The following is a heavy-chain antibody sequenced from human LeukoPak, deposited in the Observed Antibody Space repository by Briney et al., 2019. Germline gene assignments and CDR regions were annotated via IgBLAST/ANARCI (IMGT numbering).Heavy chain of an antibody. J-gene: IGHJ4*02. Sequence: GGSLRLSCAASGFTFSSYAMTWVRQAPGKGLEWVSGLSGTGGTTYYADYVKGRFTISRDNAKNSLYLQMNSLRAEDTAVYYCAKGEIVVVPAAIHYWGQGTLVTVSS. CDR2: LSGTGGTT. V-gene: IGHV3-23*01. CDR3: AKGEIVVVPAAIHY. D-gene: IGHD2-2*02. CDR1: GFTFSSYA.